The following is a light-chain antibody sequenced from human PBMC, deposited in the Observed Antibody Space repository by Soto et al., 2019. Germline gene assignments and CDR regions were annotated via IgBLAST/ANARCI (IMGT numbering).Light chain of an antibody. J-gene: IGKJ1*01. CDR2: GAS. Sequence: IVVTPSPSTLSVSPCETVTLSCMVSQSVSSSYLAWYQQKPGQAPRLLIYGASNRATGIPDRFSGSGSGTDFTLTISRLEPEDFAVYYCQQYGSSGTVGQGTKVDIK. CDR1: QSVSSSY. V-gene: IGKV3-20*01. CDR3: QQYGSSGT.